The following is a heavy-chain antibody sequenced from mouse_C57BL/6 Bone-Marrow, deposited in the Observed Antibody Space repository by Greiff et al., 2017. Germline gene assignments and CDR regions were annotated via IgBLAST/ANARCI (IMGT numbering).Heavy chain of an antibody. CDR3: ARGGNYGGYYLDY. D-gene: IGHD2-1*01. Sequence: VQLQESGAELVKPGASVKMSCKASGYTFTTYPIEWMKQNPGKGLEWIGNFHPYNDDTKSNEKFKGKATLTVEKSSSTVYLELSRLTSDDSAVYYCARGGNYGGYYLDYWGQGTTLTVSS. V-gene: IGHV1-47*01. CDR2: FHPYNDDT. J-gene: IGHJ2*01. CDR1: GYTFTTYP.